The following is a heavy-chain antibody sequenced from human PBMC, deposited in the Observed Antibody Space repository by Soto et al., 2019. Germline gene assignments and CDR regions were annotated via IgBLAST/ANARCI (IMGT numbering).Heavy chain of an antibody. J-gene: IGHJ3*02. CDR2: ISYSGST. V-gene: IGHV4-39*01. Sequence: QVQLQESGPGLVKPSETLSLTCTVSGGSISSSSYVWVWIRQPPGKGLECIGNISYSGSTYYSPSLKSRVTLAVDTAKHQFSLKLNSVTAADTAIYYCARNQNIMVVTAARGFDIWGQGTMVTVSS. CDR1: GGSISSSSYV. D-gene: IGHD2-21*02. CDR3: ARNQNIMVVTAARGFDI.